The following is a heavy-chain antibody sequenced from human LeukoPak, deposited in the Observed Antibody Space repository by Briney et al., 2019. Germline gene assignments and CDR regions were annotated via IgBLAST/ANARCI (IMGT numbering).Heavy chain of an antibody. CDR1: GYTFTSYG. CDR2: ISAGNGFT. V-gene: IGHV1-18*01. CDR3: ANLAGVVAGLDP. D-gene: IGHD6-19*01. J-gene: IGHJ5*02. Sequence: VASVKVSCKASGYTFTSYGINWVRQAPGQGLEWMGWISAGNGFTASAQNLQGRVTMTTDTSTNTAYMELRSLRSDDTAVYYCANLAGVVAGLDPWGQGTLVTVSS.